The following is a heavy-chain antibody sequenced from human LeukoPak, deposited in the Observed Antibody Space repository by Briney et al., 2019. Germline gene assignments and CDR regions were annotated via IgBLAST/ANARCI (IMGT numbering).Heavy chain of an antibody. D-gene: IGHD6-19*01. CDR1: GFTFSSYA. CDR3: AKGEGGIAVAGTDQN. CDR2: ISGSGGST. J-gene: IGHJ4*02. V-gene: IGHV3-23*01. Sequence: PGGSLRLSCAASGFTFSSYAMSWVRQAPGKGLEWVSAISGSGGSTYYADSVKGRFTISRDNSKDTLYLQMNSLRAEDTAVYYCAKGEGGIAVAGTDQNWGQGTLVTVSS.